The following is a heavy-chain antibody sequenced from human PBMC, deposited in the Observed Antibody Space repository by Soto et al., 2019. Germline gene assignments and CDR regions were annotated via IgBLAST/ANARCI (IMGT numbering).Heavy chain of an antibody. V-gene: IGHV1-3*05. CDR2: INPANGNT. Sequence: QVQLAQSGAEERKPGASVKVSCEATGYTSTAYAMHWVRQAPGQRLEWMGWINPANGNTKYSQKFQGRLTITSDTSANTVYMELNSLTSEDTAMYYCTRSAISPYGGLIGPFDYWGQGNLVTVSS. J-gene: IGHJ4*02. CDR1: GYTSTAYA. CDR3: TRSAISPYGGLIGPFDY. D-gene: IGHD3-16*02.